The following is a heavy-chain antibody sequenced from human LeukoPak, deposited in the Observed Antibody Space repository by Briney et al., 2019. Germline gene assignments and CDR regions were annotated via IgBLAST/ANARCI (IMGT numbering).Heavy chain of an antibody. D-gene: IGHD4-23*01. Sequence: VASVKVSCKASGYTFTSYYMHWVRQAPGQGLEWMGWINPDSGGTNYAQNFQGRVTMTRDTSISTAYMELSRLRSDDTAVYYCARPFIETPSLGALDYWGQGTLVTVSS. CDR3: ARPFIETPSLGALDY. CDR2: INPDSGGT. V-gene: IGHV1-2*02. CDR1: GYTFTSYY. J-gene: IGHJ4*02.